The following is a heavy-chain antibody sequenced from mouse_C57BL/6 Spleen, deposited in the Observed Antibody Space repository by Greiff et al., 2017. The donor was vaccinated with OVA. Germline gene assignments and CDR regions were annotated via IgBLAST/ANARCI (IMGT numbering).Heavy chain of an antibody. CDR1: GYTFTSYW. CDR2: IDPEDGET. J-gene: IGHJ3*01. CDR3: ARSGDFSWFAY. V-gene: IGHV14-2*01. Sequence: VQLKQPGAELVKPGASVKLSCKASGYTFTSYWMHWVKQRPGQGLEWIGRIDPEDGETKYAPKFQGKATITADTSSNTAYLQLSSLTSEDTAVYYCARSGDFSWFAYWGQGTLVTVSA. D-gene: IGHD3-1*01.